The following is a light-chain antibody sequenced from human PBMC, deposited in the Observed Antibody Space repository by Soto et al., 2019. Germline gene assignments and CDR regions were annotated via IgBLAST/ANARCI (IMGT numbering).Light chain of an antibody. J-gene: IGLJ1*01. Sequence: QSALTQPASVSGSPGQSITISCTGTSSDVGGYNHVSWYQHHPGKAPKLMIYDVSNRPSGVSNRFSGSKSGNTASLIISGLQAEDEADYYCSSYTSSSTLSTYVFGTGTKLTVL. CDR3: SSYTSSSTLSTYV. CDR1: SSDVGGYNH. V-gene: IGLV2-14*03. CDR2: DVS.